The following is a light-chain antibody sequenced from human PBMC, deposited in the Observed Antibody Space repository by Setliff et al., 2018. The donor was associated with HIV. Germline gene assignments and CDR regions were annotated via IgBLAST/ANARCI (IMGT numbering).Light chain of an antibody. V-gene: IGLV2-14*02. J-gene: IGLJ1*01. Sequence: QSVLTQPASVSGSPGQSITISCTGTSSDVGSYNLVSWYQQHPGKAPKVMLYEVNNRPSGVSNRFSGSKSGNTASLTISGLQAEDEADYYCTSYASSSTFVFGSGTKVTV. CDR3: TSYASSSTFV. CDR1: SSDVGSYNL. CDR2: EVN.